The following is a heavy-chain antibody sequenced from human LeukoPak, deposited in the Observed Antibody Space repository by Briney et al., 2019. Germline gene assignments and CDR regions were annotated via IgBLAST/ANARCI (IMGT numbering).Heavy chain of an antibody. D-gene: IGHD1-1*01. J-gene: IGHJ6*03. Sequence: PSETLSLTCTVSGGSISSYYWSWIRQPPGKGLEWIGYIYYSGSTNYNPSLKSRVTISVDTSKNQFSLKLSSVTAADTAVYYCARDRLLEDRDYNSYYYMDVWGIGTTVTVS. V-gene: IGHV4-59*12. CDR2: IYYSGST. CDR1: GGSISSYY. CDR3: ARDRLLEDRDYNSYYYMDV.